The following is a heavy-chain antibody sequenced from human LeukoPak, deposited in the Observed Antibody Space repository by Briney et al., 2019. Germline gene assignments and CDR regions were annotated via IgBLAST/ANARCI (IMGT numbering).Heavy chain of an antibody. D-gene: IGHD3-22*01. V-gene: IGHV1-2*02. CDR3: ARDRRRYYDHKWLIWFDP. CDR1: GYTFTGYY. Sequence: ASVKVSCKASGYTFTGYYMHWVRQATGQGLEWMGWINPNSGGTNYAQKFQGRVTMTRDTSISTAYMELSRLRFDDTAVYYCARDRRRYYDHKWLIWFDPWGQGTLVTVSS. J-gene: IGHJ5*02. CDR2: INPNSGGT.